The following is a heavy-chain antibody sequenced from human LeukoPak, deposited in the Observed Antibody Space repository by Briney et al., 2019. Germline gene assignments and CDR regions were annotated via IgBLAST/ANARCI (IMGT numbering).Heavy chain of an antibody. Sequence: ASVKVSCKASGYTFTSYGISWVRQAPGQGLEWMGWISAYNGNTNYAQKLQGRVTMATDTSTSTAYMELKSLRSDDTAVYYCARDSITMVRGVIITGYYYDYFGLDVWGQGTTVTVAS. V-gene: IGHV1-18*01. CDR2: ISAYNGNT. CDR3: ARDSITMVRGVIITGYYYDYFGLDV. J-gene: IGHJ6*02. D-gene: IGHD3-10*01. CDR1: GYTFTSYG.